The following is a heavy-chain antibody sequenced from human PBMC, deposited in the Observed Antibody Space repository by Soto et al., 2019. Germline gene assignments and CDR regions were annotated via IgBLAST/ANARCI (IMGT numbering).Heavy chain of an antibody. CDR2: ISGTGSRT. CDR1: GFPSINFA. J-gene: IGHJ4*02. Sequence: SGGSLRLSCAASGFPSINFAMSWVRQSPGKGLEWVSAISGTGSRTWYADSVRGRFTVSRDNSKNTLYLQMNSLRDEDTAVYYCAIFCASGSYFQFDERGPGTLVTFPS. D-gene: IGHD3-10*01. V-gene: IGHV3-23*01. CDR3: AIFCASGSYFQFDE.